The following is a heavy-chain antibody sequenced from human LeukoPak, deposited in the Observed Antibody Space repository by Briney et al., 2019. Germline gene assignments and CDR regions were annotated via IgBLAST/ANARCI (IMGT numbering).Heavy chain of an antibody. CDR2: IIPIFGTA. Sequence: SVKVSCKASGGTFSSYAISWVRQAPGQGLEWMGGIIPIFGTANYAQKFQGRVTITTDESTSTAYMELSSLRSDDTAVYYCARLDTAMVMGDYWGQGTLVTVSS. D-gene: IGHD5-18*01. CDR1: GGTFSSYA. V-gene: IGHV1-69*05. J-gene: IGHJ4*02. CDR3: ARLDTAMVMGDY.